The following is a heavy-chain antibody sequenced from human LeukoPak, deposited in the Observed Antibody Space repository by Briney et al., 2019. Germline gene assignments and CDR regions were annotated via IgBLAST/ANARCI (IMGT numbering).Heavy chain of an antibody. CDR3: ARDRSYDSSGYSLIDY. Sequence: PGGSLRLSCAASGFDFSGFYMHWVRQASGRGLEWVGLIRNKPSSYTTVYAASVKGRFTISRDDSKNTAYLQMNSLRAEDTAVYYCARDRSYDSSGYSLIDYWGQGTLVTVSS. V-gene: IGHV3-73*01. CDR2: IRNKPSSYTT. J-gene: IGHJ4*02. D-gene: IGHD3-22*01. CDR1: GFDFSGFY.